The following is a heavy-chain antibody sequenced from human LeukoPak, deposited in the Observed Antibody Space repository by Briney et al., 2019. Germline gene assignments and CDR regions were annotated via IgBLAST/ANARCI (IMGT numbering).Heavy chain of an antibody. Sequence: SETLSLTCTVSGGSISSSSYYWGWIRQPLGKGLEWSGSIYYSGSTYYNPSLKSRVTISVDTSKNQFSLKLSSVTAADTAVYYCARRRGWSVDYWGQGTLVTVSS. J-gene: IGHJ4*02. CDR3: ARRRGWSVDY. D-gene: IGHD6-19*01. CDR2: IYYSGST. V-gene: IGHV4-39*01. CDR1: GGSISSSSYY.